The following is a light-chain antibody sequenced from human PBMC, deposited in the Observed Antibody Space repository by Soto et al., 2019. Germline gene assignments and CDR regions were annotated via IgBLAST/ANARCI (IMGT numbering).Light chain of an antibody. CDR1: SSDVGGYNY. V-gene: IGLV2-14*01. J-gene: IGLJ1*01. CDR2: EVS. CDR3: CSYTSIIPLYV. Sequence: SALTQPASVSGSPGQAITISCTGTSSDVGGYNYVSWYQRNPGKAPKLMIYEVSNRPSGVSNSFSGSKSGNTASLTISGVQAEDGADYYYCSYTSIIPLYVFGSGTMGTV.